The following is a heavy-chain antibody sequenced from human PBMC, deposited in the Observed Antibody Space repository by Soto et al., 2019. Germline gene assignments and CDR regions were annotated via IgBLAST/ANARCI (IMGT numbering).Heavy chain of an antibody. V-gene: IGHV1-69*06. CDR3: ARGPRYGDWEGDYYYGMDV. D-gene: IGHD4-17*01. CDR2: IIPIFGTA. J-gene: IGHJ6*02. Sequence: QVQLVQSGAEVKKPGSSVKVSCKASGGTFSSYAISWVRQAPGQGLEWMGGIIPIFGTANYAQKFQGRVTITADKSTSRAYMELSSLRSEDTAVYYCARGPRYGDWEGDYYYGMDVWGQGTTVTVSS. CDR1: GGTFSSYA.